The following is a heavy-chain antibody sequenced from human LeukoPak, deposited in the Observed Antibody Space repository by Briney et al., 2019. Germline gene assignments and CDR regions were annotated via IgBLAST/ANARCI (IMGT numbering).Heavy chain of an antibody. CDR2: IIPIFGTA. Sequence: SVKVSCKASGGTFSSYAISWVRQAPGQGLEWMGGIIPIFGTANYAQKFQGRVTITADKSTSTAYMELSSLRSEDTAVYYCAAPSSPRWLQWFDKPDYFDYWGQGTLVTVSS. J-gene: IGHJ4*02. CDR3: AAPSSPRWLQWFDKPDYFDY. CDR1: GGTFSSYA. D-gene: IGHD5-24*01. V-gene: IGHV1-69*06.